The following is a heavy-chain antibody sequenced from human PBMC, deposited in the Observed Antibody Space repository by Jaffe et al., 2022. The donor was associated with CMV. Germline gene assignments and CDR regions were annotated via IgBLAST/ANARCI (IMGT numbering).Heavy chain of an antibody. CDR2: TYYRSKWYN. J-gene: IGHJ5*02. D-gene: IGHD2-15*01. Sequence: QVQLQQSGPGLVKPSQTLSLTCAISGDSVSSNSAAWNWIRQSPSRGLEWLGRTYYRSKWYNDYAVSVKSRITINPDTSKNQFSLQLNSVTPEDTAVYYCARDRIRIKMDIVVVVAARNWFDPWGQGTLVTVSS. CDR1: GDSVSSNSAA. V-gene: IGHV6-1*01. CDR3: ARDRIRIKMDIVVVVAARNWFDP.